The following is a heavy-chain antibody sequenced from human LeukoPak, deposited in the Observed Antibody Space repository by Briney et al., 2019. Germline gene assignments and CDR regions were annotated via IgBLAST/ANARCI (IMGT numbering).Heavy chain of an antibody. Sequence: SETLSLTCAVYGGSFSGYYWSWIRQHPGKGLEWIGYIYYIGSTYYNPSLKSRVTISVDTSKNQFSLKLSSVTAADTAVYYCARATRGYSYGTFDYWGQGTLVTVSS. D-gene: IGHD5-18*01. CDR2: IYYIGST. V-gene: IGHV4-31*11. J-gene: IGHJ4*02. CDR3: ARATRGYSYGTFDY. CDR1: GGSFSGYY.